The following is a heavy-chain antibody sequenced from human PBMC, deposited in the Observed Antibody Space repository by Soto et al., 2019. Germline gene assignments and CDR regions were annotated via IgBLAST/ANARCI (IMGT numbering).Heavy chain of an antibody. J-gene: IGHJ3*02. CDR2: ISGSGGST. D-gene: IGHD2-15*01. Sequence: PGGSLRLPCAAAGFTLSSYALSWVPLAPGKGLEWVSAISGSGGSTYYADSVKGRFTISRDNSKNTLYLQMNSLRAEDTAVYYCAKGSGGSSDDAFDIWGQGTMVTVSS. CDR1: GFTLSSYA. V-gene: IGHV3-23*01. CDR3: AKGSGGSSDDAFDI.